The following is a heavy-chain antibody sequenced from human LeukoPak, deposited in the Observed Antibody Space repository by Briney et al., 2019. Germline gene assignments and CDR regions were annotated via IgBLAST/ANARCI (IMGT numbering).Heavy chain of an antibody. CDR2: IYPRDGST. J-gene: IGHJ3*02. CDR1: GYTFTSNY. V-gene: IGHV1-46*01. CDR3: AREGQWLPTDAFDI. Sequence: ASVKVSCKASGYTFTSNYIHWVRQAPGQGLEWMGMIYPRDGSTSYAQKFQGRVTVTRDTSTSTVYMELSSLRSEDTAVYYCAREGQWLPTDAFDIWGQGTMVTVSS. D-gene: IGHD6-19*01.